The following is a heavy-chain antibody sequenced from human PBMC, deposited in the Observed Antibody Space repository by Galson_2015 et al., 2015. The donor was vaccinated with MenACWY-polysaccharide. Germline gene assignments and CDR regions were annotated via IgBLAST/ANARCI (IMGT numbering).Heavy chain of an antibody. J-gene: IGHJ5*02. CDR3: ATGCSWYTWFDP. CDR1: GFTFNTHA. V-gene: IGHV3-23*01. CDR2: IGGRGGSGAGT. Sequence: SLRLSCAASGFTFNTHAMSWVRQAPGKGLEWVSVIGGRGGSGAGTYYADSVKGRFTISRDNSKNMLYLQMNSLRADDTAVYHCATGCSWYTWFDPWSQGTLVTVSS. D-gene: IGHD6-19*01.